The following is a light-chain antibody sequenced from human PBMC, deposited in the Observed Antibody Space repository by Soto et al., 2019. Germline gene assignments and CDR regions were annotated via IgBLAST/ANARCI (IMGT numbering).Light chain of an antibody. CDR2: ATS. CDR3: QKKDRATPWT. V-gene: IGKV1-39*01. J-gene: IGKJ1*01. CDR1: QSISRY. Sequence: DIQMTQCTTSLSASVGDRITITCRVSQSISRYLNWYQHKRGKAPKLLSNATSSLERGVPSRFSGGGFGTDFTPNNSSVLPDDFATDYCQKKDRATPWTFGQGTKVDIK.